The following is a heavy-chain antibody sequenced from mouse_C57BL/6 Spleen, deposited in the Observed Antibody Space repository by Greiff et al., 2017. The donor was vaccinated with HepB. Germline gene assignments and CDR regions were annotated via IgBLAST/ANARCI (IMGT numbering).Heavy chain of an antibody. CDR2: IDPANGNT. Sequence: EVQLQQSVAELVRPGASVKLSCTASGFNIKNPYMHWVKQRPEQGLEWIGRIDPANGNTKYAPKFQGKATITADTSSNTAYLQLSSLTSEDTAIYYCARGLYGSSSDYWGQGTTLTVSS. CDR1: GFNIKNPY. J-gene: IGHJ2*01. CDR3: ARGLYGSSSDY. D-gene: IGHD1-1*01. V-gene: IGHV14-3*01.